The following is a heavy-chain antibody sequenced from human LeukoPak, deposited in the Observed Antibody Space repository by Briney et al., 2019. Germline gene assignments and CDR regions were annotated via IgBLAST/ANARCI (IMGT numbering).Heavy chain of an antibody. CDR2: ISAYNGNT. D-gene: IGHD3-3*01. CDR3: ARDGLILRFLEWLLPLDH. Sequence: GASVKVSCKASGYTFTSYGISWVRQAPGQGLEWMGWISAYNGNTNYAQKLQGRVTMTTDTSTSTAYMELRSLRSDDTAVYYCARDGLILRFLEWLLPLDHWGQGTLVTVSS. CDR1: GYTFTSYG. J-gene: IGHJ4*02. V-gene: IGHV1-18*01.